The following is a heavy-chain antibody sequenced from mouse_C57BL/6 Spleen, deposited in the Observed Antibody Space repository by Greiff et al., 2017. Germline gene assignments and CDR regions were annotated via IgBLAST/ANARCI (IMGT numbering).Heavy chain of an antibody. D-gene: IGHD2-3*01. CDR2: IYPGNGDT. CDR3: ARSGDGYYDYAMDY. CDR1: GYTFTSYN. Sequence: QVQLKESGAELVRPGASVKMSCKASGYTFTSYNMHWVKQTPRQGLEWIGAIYPGNGDTSYNQKFKGKATLTVDKSSSTAYMQLSSLTSEDSAVYFCARSGDGYYDYAMDYWGQGTSVTVSS. V-gene: IGHV1-12*01. J-gene: IGHJ4*01.